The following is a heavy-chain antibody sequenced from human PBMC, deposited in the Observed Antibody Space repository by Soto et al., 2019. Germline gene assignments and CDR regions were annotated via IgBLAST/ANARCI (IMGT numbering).Heavy chain of an antibody. D-gene: IGHD2-2*01. V-gene: IGHV3-21*01. CDR3: ARTGTVPESLYYYYYMDV. CDR2: ISSSSSYI. Sequence: GGSLRLSCAASGFTFSSYSMNWVRQAPGKGLEWVSSISSSSSYIYYADSVKGRFTISRDNAKNSLYLQMNSLRAEDTAVYYCARTGTVPESLYYYYYMDVWGKGTTVTVSS. CDR1: GFTFSSYS. J-gene: IGHJ6*03.